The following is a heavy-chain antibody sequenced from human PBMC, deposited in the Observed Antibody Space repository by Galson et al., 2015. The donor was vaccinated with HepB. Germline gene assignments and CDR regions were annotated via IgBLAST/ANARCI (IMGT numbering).Heavy chain of an antibody. CDR1: GYTFTGYY. J-gene: IGHJ2*01. CDR3: AKDIVVVPAVRRWRYFDL. V-gene: IGHV1-2*02. Sequence: SVKVSCKASGYTFTGYYMHWVRQAPGQGLEWMGWINPNSGGTNYAQKFQGRVTMTRDTSISTAYMELSRLRSDDTAVYYCAKDIVVVPAVRRWRYFDLWGRGTLVTVSS. CDR2: INPNSGGT. D-gene: IGHD2-2*01.